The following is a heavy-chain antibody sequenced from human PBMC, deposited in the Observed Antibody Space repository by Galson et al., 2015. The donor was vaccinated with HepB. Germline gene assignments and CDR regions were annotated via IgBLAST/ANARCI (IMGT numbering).Heavy chain of an antibody. CDR1: GYSFTSYW. D-gene: IGHD6-6*01. V-gene: IGHV5-10-1*01. J-gene: IGHJ6*02. CDR2: IDPSDSYT. Sequence: QSGAEVKKPGESLRISCKGSGYSFTSYWISWVRQMPGKGLEWMGRIDPSDSYTNYSPSFQGHVTISADKSISTAYLQWSSLKASDTAMYYCAGRYSSSNYYYYGMDVWGQGTTVTVSS. CDR3: AGRYSSSNYYYYGMDV.